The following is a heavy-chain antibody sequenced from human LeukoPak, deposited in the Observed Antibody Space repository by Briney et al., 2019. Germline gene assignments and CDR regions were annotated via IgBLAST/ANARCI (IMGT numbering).Heavy chain of an antibody. CDR2: IYYSGST. Sequence: SETLSLTCTVPGGSISSSSYYWGWIRQPPGKGLEWIGSIYYSGSTYYNPSLKSRVTISVDTSKNRFSLKLSSVTAADTAVYYCARHESASSSWAGDWFDPWGQGTLVTVSS. CDR3: ARHESASSSWAGDWFDP. CDR1: GGSISSSSYY. V-gene: IGHV4-39*01. J-gene: IGHJ5*02. D-gene: IGHD6-13*01.